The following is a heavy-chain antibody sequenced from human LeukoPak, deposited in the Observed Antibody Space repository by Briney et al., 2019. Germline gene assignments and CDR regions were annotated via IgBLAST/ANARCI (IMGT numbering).Heavy chain of an antibody. CDR2: IYTSGST. V-gene: IGHV4-4*07. CDR1: GGSISSYY. Sequence: SETLSLTCTVSGGSISSYYWSWIRQPAGKGLEWIGRIYTSGSTNYNPSLKSRVTMSVDTSKNQFSLKLSSVTAADTAVYYCGRDKVGERGLLYYFDYWGQGTLVTVSS. J-gene: IGHJ4*02. D-gene: IGHD3-10*01. CDR3: GRDKVGERGLLYYFDY.